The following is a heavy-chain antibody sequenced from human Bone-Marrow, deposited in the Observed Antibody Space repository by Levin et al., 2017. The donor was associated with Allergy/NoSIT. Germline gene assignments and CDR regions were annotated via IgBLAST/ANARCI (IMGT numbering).Heavy chain of an antibody. CDR2: IRWDGGST. J-gene: IGHJ4*02. D-gene: IGHD3-3*01. Sequence: GGSLRLSCAASGFSFDDYAMHWVRQAPGKGLEWVSLIRWDGGSTSYADSVKGRFTISRDNSKNSLYLQMNSLRTEDTALYSCAKERVGLSGSWSFDHWGQGTLVTVSS. CDR3: AKERVGLSGSWSFDH. V-gene: IGHV3-43*01. CDR1: GFSFDDYA.